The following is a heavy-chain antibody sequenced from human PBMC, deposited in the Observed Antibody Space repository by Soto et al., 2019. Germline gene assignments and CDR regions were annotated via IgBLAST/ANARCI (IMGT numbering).Heavy chain of an antibody. CDR1: GFTFSSYA. D-gene: IGHD6-6*01. CDR2: ISGSGGST. CDR3: AKGSSSEDYYYYGMDV. Sequence: PGGSLRLSCAASGFTFSSYAMSWVRQAPGKGLEWVSAISGSGGSTYYADSVKGRFTISRDNSKNTLYLQMNSLRAEDTAVYYCAKGSSSEDYYYYGMDVWRQGTTVTVSS. J-gene: IGHJ6*02. V-gene: IGHV3-23*01.